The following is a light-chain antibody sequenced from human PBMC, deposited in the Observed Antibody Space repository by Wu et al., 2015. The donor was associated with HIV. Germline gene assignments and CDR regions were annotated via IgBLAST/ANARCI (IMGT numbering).Light chain of an antibody. V-gene: IGKV1-5*03. Sequence: DIQMTQSPSTLSASIGDRVTITCRASQSINSWLAWYQQKPGKAPKLLMYKSSSLESAVPSRFSGSGSGTEFTLTISSLQPDDFATYYCQQYSDYPWTFGQGTKVEIK. CDR3: QQYSDYPWT. J-gene: IGKJ1*01. CDR1: QSINSW. CDR2: KSS.